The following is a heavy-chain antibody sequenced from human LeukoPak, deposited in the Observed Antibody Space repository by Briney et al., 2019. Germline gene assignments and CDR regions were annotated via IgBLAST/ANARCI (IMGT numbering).Heavy chain of an antibody. Sequence: GGSLRLSCAASGFTFSTYGMHWVRQAPGKGLEWVAVISYDGGNKYYADSVKGRFTISRDNSKNTLYLQMNSLRAEDTAVYYCAKSGTRSSWSPRVKTYLDYWGQGTLVTVSS. CDR3: AKSGTRSSWSPRVKTYLDY. J-gene: IGHJ4*02. V-gene: IGHV3-30*18. D-gene: IGHD6-13*01. CDR1: GFTFSTYG. CDR2: ISYDGGNK.